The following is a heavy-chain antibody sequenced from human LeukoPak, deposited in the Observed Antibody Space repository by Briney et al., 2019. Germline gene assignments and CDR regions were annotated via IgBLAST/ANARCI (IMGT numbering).Heavy chain of an antibody. J-gene: IGHJ4*02. V-gene: IGHV4-59*01. D-gene: IGHD3-9*01. CDR1: GGSISTYY. CDR2: IHYSGST. CDR3: ARVNYDILTGYYRFDY. Sequence: SETLSLTCTVSGGSISTYYWSWIRQPPGKGLEWIAYIHYSGSTNYNPSLKSRVTISVDTSKNQFSLKLSSVTAADTAVYYCARVNYDILTGYYRFDYWGQGTLVTVSS.